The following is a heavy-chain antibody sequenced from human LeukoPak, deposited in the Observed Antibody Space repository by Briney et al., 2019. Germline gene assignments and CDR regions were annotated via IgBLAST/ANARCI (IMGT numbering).Heavy chain of an antibody. Sequence: SETLSLTCTVSVGSISNYYWSWIRQPPGKGLEWIGYIYYSGSTNYNPSLKSRVTISVDTYKNQSSLKLSYVTAADTAVYYCARTPYYYDSSGYYHDYWGQGTLVTVSS. CDR1: VGSISNYY. V-gene: IGHV4-59*01. D-gene: IGHD3-22*01. CDR2: IYYSGST. J-gene: IGHJ4*02. CDR3: ARTPYYYDSSGYYHDY.